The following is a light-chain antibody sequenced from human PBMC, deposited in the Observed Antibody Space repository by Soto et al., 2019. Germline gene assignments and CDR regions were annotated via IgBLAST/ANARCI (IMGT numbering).Light chain of an antibody. J-gene: IGLJ2*01. CDR1: SSNIGRNN. V-gene: IGLV1-47*01. CDR2: RNV. CDR3: AAWDDSLSGPV. Sequence: QSVLTQPPSTSATPGQRVTISCSGSSSNIGRNNVFWYQQVPGKAPKLLIYRNVQRPSGVPDRFSGSKSGTSASLAISGLRSDDEAHYYCAAWDDSLSGPVFGGGTQLTVL.